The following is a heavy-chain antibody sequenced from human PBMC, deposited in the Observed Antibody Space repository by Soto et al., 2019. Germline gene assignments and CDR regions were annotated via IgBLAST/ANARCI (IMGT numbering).Heavy chain of an antibody. V-gene: IGHV2-5*01. Sequence: QITLKESGPTLVKPTQTLTLTCTFSGFSLSTSGVGVGWIRQPPGKALEWLALIYWNDDKRYSPSLKSRLTITKDTSKNQVVLTMTNMDPVDTATYYCAREASYYDILTGYSNYFDYWGQGTLVTVSS. CDR3: AREASYYDILTGYSNYFDY. CDR2: IYWNDDK. CDR1: GFSLSTSGVG. D-gene: IGHD3-9*01. J-gene: IGHJ4*02.